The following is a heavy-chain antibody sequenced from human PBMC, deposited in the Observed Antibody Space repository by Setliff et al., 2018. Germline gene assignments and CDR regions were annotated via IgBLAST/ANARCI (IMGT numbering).Heavy chain of an antibody. CDR3: ARTGTYRYFDY. Sequence: KTSETLSLTCTVSGASLSSGTYYWGWIRQPPGKGLEWIGRIYYRGDTYYSASLKGRLTISVDTAQNQFSLRLTSVTAADTAVYYCARTGTYRYFDYWGQGALVTVSS. CDR2: IYYRGDT. J-gene: IGHJ4*02. V-gene: IGHV4-39*01. CDR1: GASLSSGTYY. D-gene: IGHD1-1*01.